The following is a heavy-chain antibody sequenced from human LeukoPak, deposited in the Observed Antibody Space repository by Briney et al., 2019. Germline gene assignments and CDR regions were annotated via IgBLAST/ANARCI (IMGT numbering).Heavy chain of an antibody. CDR3: AREGTPHWGRSYYIDY. V-gene: IGHV3-7*01. CDR1: GFTFSSYW. Sequence: GGSLRLSCTASGFTFSSYWMSWVRQAPGKGLEWVANIKQDGSGKDYVDSVKGRFTISRDNAKNSLYLQMNSLRAEDTAVYYWAREGTPHWGRSYYIDYWGQGTLVTVSS. D-gene: IGHD7-27*01. CDR2: IKQDGSGK. J-gene: IGHJ4*02.